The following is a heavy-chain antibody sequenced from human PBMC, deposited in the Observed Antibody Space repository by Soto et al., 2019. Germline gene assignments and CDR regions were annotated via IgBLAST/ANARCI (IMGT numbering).Heavy chain of an antibody. Sequence: GGSLRLSCVGSGFSFSSYTMTWVRQAPGMGLEYLASISKSSSLTFYADSVRGRFIISRDNARDSLFLQMYSLRAEDTAVYYCVRGDDRVDWGQGTLVTVSS. CDR2: ISKSSSLT. CDR1: GFSFSSYT. V-gene: IGHV3-21*01. J-gene: IGHJ4*02. CDR3: VRGDDRVD. D-gene: IGHD1-1*01.